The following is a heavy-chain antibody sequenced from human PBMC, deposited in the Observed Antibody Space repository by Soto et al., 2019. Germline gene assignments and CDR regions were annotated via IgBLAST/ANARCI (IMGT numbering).Heavy chain of an antibody. D-gene: IGHD5-12*01. CDR1: GFTFSSYA. V-gene: IGHV3-64D*06. CDR2: VRGNGDPP. J-gene: IGHJ4*02. CDR3: VKSRGGNNFDCFD. Sequence: GGSLRLSCSASGFTFSSYAMHWVRQAPGKRLEYVSGVRGNGDPPFYADSVKGRFTISRDNSKNTLYLQMSSLSADDTAVYYCVKSRGGNNFDCFDWGQGALV.